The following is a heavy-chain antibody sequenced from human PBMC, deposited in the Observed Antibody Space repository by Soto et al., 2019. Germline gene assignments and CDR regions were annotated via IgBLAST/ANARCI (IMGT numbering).Heavy chain of an antibody. CDR3: ARASVVTPSDY. CDR2: INPSGGST. D-gene: IGHD2-21*02. V-gene: IGHV1-46*01. Sequence: ASVKVSCKASGYTFTICYMRWVRQAPGQGLEWMGIINPSGGSTSYAQKFQGRVTMTRDTSTSTVYMELSSLRSEDTAVYYCARASVVTPSDYWGQGTLVTVSS. CDR1: GYTFTICY. J-gene: IGHJ4*02.